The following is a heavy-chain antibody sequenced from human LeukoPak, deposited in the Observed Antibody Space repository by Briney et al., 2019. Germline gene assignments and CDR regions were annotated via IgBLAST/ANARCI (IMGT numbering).Heavy chain of an antibody. J-gene: IGHJ4*02. CDR3: AKAQGYLDY. V-gene: IGHV3-23*01. CDR2: ISPSGGTT. Sequence: GGSLRLSCAASGFTFSSYGIVWVRQAPGKGREWVSGISPSGGTTYYVDSVKGRSTISRDNSKNTVYLQMSSLRVDDTAVYYCAKAQGYLDYWGQGTLATVSS. CDR1: GFTFSSYG.